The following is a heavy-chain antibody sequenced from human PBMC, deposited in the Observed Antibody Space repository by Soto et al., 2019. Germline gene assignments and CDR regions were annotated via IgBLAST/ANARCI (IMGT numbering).Heavy chain of an antibody. CDR2: LFRDGTT. CDR1: GFTVSTSY. Sequence: GGSLRLSCIGSGFTVSTSYMSWVRQAPGKGLEWVSVLFRDGTTFYADSVKGRFTISRHDSKNTLYLQMNSLRSDDTAVYYCARAEYTGSWTAERDYWGQGT. J-gene: IGHJ4*02. CDR3: ARAEYTGSWTAERDY. D-gene: IGHD2-2*02. V-gene: IGHV3-53*04.